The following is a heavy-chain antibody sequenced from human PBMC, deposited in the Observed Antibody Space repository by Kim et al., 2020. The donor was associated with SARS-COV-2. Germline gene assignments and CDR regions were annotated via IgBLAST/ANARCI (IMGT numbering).Heavy chain of an antibody. CDR2: IYYTGSA. CDR1: NGSISSGDYY. CDR3: ARHSEVVTSPIPSPFRYS. J-gene: IGHJ4*02. D-gene: IGHD2-21*01. Sequence: SETLSLTCTVSNGSISSGDYYWSWLRQPPGKGLEWLGYIYYTGSAYYNPSLKSRITMSVDTSKNQFSLKLNSVTATDTAVYFCARHSEVVTSPIPSPFRYSWGQGTLDTVFS. V-gene: IGHV4-30-4*01.